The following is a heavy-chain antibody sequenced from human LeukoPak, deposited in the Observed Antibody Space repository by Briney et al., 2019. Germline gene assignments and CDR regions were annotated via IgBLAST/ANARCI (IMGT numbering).Heavy chain of an antibody. D-gene: IGHD3-22*01. V-gene: IGHV3-23*01. CDR3: AKDGHYDSSGFTLQY. J-gene: IGHJ1*01. CDR1: GFTFSSYA. CDR2: TSGSGGST. Sequence: PGGSLRLSCAASGFTFSSYAMSWVRQAPGKGLEWVSATSGSGGSTYYADSVKGRFTISRDNSKNTLYLQMNSLRAEDTAVYYCAKDGHYDSSGFTLQYWGQGTLVTVSS.